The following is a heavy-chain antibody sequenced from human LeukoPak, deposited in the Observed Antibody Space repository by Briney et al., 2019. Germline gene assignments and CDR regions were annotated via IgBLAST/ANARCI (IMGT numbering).Heavy chain of an antibody. CDR1: GFTFSSYW. D-gene: IGHD3-10*01. J-gene: IGHJ4*02. CDR3: ARDLAFRPPTTYYYGSGNDY. Sequence: GGSLRLSCAASGFTFSSYWMSWVRQAPGKGLEWVANIKQDGSEKYYVDSVKGRFTISGDNAKNSLYLQMNSLRAEDTAVYYCARDLAFRPPTTYYYGSGNDYWGQGTLVTVSS. V-gene: IGHV3-7*01. CDR2: IKQDGSEK.